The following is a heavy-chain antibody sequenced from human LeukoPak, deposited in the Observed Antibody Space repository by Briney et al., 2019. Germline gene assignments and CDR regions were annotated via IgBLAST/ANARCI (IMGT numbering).Heavy chain of an antibody. J-gene: IGHJ6*03. D-gene: IGHD3-3*01. CDR1: GYTFTSYG. CDR3: ASSPYYDFWSGSPVESMDV. CDR2: ISAYNGNT. Sequence: VASVKVSCKASGYTFTSYGISWVRQAPGQGLEWMGWISAYNGNTNYAQTLQGRVTMTTDTSKSTAYMELRSLRSDDTAVYYCASSPYYDFWSGSPVESMDVWGKGTTVTVSS. V-gene: IGHV1-18*01.